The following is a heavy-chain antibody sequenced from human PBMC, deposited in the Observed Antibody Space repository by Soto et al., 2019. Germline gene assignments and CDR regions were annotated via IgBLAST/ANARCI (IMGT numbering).Heavy chain of an antibody. CDR1: GYSFSTYW. J-gene: IGHJ4*02. CDR2: IYPGDSDI. CDR3: ARPRVGDMSYFDY. D-gene: IGHD1-26*01. V-gene: IGHV5-51*01. Sequence: GESLKISCQGSGYSFSTYWIAWLRQTPGKGLEWMGMIYPGDSDIRYSPSSQGQVTISADKSASTAYLQWSSLKASDTAMYYCARPRVGDMSYFDYWGQGTLVTVSS.